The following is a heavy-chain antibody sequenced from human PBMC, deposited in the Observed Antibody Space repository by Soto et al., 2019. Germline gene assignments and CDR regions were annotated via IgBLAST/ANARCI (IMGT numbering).Heavy chain of an antibody. Sequence: SETLSLTCTVSGGSISSYYWSWIRQPPGKGLEWIGYIYYSGSTNYNPSLKSRVTISVDTSKNQFSLKLSSVTAADTAVYYCAREGRVYYDFWSGSTITPYFDYWGQGTLVTVS. D-gene: IGHD3-3*01. J-gene: IGHJ4*02. CDR1: GGSISSYY. CDR3: AREGRVYYDFWSGSTITPYFDY. CDR2: IYYSGST. V-gene: IGHV4-59*01.